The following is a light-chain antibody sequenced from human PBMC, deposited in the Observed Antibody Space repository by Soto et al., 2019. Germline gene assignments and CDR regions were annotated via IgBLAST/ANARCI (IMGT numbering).Light chain of an antibody. J-gene: IGLJ2*01. Sequence: SYELTQPPSVSVAPGQTARITCGGNNIGSKSVHWYQHKPGQAPVVVVYDDSARPSGIPERFSGSNSGNTATLTISRVEAGDEADYYCQVWDSSSDHVVFGGGTKVTVL. CDR3: QVWDSSSDHVV. CDR1: NIGSKS. CDR2: DDS. V-gene: IGLV3-21*02.